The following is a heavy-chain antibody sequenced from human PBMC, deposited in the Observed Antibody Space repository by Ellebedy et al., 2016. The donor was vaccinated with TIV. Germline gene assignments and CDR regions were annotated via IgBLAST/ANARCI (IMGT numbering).Heavy chain of an antibody. J-gene: IGHJ4*02. CDR3: AKETYDSVGYYSGGYFDY. CDR1: GFTFSSYA. Sequence: GESLKISCAASGFTFSSYAMSWVRQAPGKGLEWVSGITSSGGATYYPDSVKGRFTISRDNSKNTLFLQMSSLRAEDTAVYYCAKETYDSVGYYSGGYFDYWGQGTLVTVSS. D-gene: IGHD3-22*01. CDR2: ITSSGGAT. V-gene: IGHV3-23*01.